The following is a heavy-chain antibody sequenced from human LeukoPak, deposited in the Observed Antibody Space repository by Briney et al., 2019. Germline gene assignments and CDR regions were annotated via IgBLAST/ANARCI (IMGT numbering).Heavy chain of an antibody. D-gene: IGHD2-2*01. CDR1: GFTFSSYA. CDR2: ISYDGSNK. V-gene: IGHV3-30-3*01. J-gene: IGHJ6*03. CDR3: AKDGSASEYQLPKEYYYYYYMDV. Sequence: GRSLRLSCAASGFTFSSYAMHWVRQAPGKGLEWVAVISYDGSNKYYADSVKGRFTISRDNAKNSLYLQMNSLRAEDTAVYYCAKDGSASEYQLPKEYYYYYYMDVWGKGTTVTVSS.